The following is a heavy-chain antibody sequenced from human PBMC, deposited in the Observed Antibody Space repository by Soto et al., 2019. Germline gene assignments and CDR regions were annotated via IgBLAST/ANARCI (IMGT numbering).Heavy chain of an antibody. Sequence: GGSLRLSCAASGFTFSSYGMHWVRQAPGKGLEWVAVISYDGSNKYYADSVKGRFTISRDNSKNTLYLQMNSLRAEGTAVYYCAKDHGSSWYVGYYYYGMDVWGQGTTVTVSS. CDR3: AKDHGSSWYVGYYYYGMDV. CDR2: ISYDGSNK. J-gene: IGHJ6*02. CDR1: GFTFSSYG. D-gene: IGHD6-13*01. V-gene: IGHV3-30*18.